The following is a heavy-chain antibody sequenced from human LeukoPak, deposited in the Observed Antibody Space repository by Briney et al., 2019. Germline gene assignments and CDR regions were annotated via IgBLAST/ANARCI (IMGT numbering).Heavy chain of an antibody. CDR1: GGSFSGYY. D-gene: IGHD3-3*01. Sequence: SETLSLTCAVYGGSFSGYYWSWIRQPPGKELEWIGEINHSGSTNYNPSLKSRVTISVDTSKNQFSLKLSSVTAADTAVYYCARGLYDFWSGYYIAWFDPWGQGTLVTVSS. J-gene: IGHJ5*02. CDR2: INHSGST. CDR3: ARGLYDFWSGYYIAWFDP. V-gene: IGHV4-34*01.